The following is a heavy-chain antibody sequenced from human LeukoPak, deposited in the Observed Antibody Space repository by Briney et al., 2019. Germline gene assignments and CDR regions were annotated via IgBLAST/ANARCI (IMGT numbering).Heavy chain of an antibody. J-gene: IGHJ4*02. CDR3: ARGGWALC. V-gene: IGHV3-7*03. Sequence: QPGGSLRLSCAGAGFTFSSYWMNWVRQAPGKGLEWVANIKEDGSEKNYVDSVKGRFTISRDNAKNSLYLQMNSLRAEDTAVYYCARGGWALCWGQGTLVTVSS. CDR1: GFTFSSYW. D-gene: IGHD1-26*01. CDR2: IKEDGSEK.